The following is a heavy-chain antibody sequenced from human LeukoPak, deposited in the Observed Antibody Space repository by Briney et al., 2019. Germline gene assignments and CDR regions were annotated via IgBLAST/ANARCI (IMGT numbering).Heavy chain of an antibody. Sequence: ASVKVSCKVSGYTLTELSMHWVRQAPGKGLEWMGGFDPEDGETIYAQKFQGRVTMTEDTSTDTAYMELSSLRSEDTAVYYCATAGGFYDILTGWFDYWGQGTLVTVSS. V-gene: IGHV1-24*01. D-gene: IGHD3-9*01. CDR1: GYTLTELS. J-gene: IGHJ4*02. CDR2: FDPEDGET. CDR3: ATAGGFYDILTGWFDY.